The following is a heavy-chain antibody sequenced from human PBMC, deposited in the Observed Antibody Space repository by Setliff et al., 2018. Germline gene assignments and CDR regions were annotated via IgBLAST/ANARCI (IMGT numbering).Heavy chain of an antibody. J-gene: IGHJ4*02. D-gene: IGHD3-16*01. CDR1: GFTFSTYS. V-gene: IGHV3-21*01. CDR2: ISGDSIYI. Sequence: GGSLRLSCAASGFTFSTYSMSWVRQAPGKGLEWVSAISGDSIYIYYGDSVKGRFTISRDNGKNSLFLQMNSVRAEDTAVYYCARSINGYQQRYDFWGQGALVTVSS. CDR3: ARSINGYQQRYDF.